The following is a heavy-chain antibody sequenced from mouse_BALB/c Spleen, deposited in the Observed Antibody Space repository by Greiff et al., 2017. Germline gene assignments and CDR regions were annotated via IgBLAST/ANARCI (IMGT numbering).Heavy chain of an antibody. J-gene: IGHJ4*01. D-gene: IGHD1-2*01. CDR1: GFNIKDYY. Sequence: DVQLQESGAELVRPGALVKLSCKASGFNIKDYYMHWVKQRPEQGLEWIGWIDPENGNTIYDPKFQGKASITADTSSNTAYLQLSSLTSEDTAVYYCARTTASYYAMDYWGQGTSVTVSS. CDR3: ARTTASYYAMDY. V-gene: IGHV14-1*02. CDR2: IDPENGNT.